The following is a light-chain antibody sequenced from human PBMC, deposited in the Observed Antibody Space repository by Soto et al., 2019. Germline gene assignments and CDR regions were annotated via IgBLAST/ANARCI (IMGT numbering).Light chain of an antibody. CDR3: LQDYNYART. CDR2: AYY. CDR1: PDIVNK. Sequence: ASQMPPSPSSMSPAVVYRFRITVLALPDIVNKVGLFQHTPGHAPELMIYAYYNLQSGFPSRFSGNRSGKDFTLTISSMQPEDFVTYYCLQDYNYARTGGQGTKGDIK. J-gene: IGKJ1*01. V-gene: IGKV1-6*01.